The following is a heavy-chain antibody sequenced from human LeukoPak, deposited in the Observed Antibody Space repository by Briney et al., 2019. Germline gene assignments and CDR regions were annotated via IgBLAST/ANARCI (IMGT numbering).Heavy chain of an antibody. J-gene: IGHJ4*02. D-gene: IGHD5-18*01. Sequence: SETLSLTCTVSGGSISSYYWSWIRQPPGKGLEWIGYIYNSGSTNYNPSLKSRVTISVDTSKNKFSLKLSSVTAADTAVYYCARGGYSYGYDDDFDYWGQGTLVTVSS. CDR3: ARGGYSYGYDDDFDY. CDR2: IYNSGST. V-gene: IGHV4-59*01. CDR1: GGSISSYY.